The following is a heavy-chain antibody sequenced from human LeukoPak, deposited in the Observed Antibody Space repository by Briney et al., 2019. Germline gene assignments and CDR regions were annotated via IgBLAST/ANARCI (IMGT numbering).Heavy chain of an antibody. CDR3: ARGRVGATTFDY. Sequence: SETLSLTCAVSGGSVTSGSYYWNWIRQPPGKGLDWIGCSSYSGSTKYNPSLKSRVTISVDTSKNEFSLILTSVTAADTAVYYCARGRVGATTFDYWGQGALVTVSS. J-gene: IGHJ4*02. D-gene: IGHD1-26*01. CDR1: GGSVTSGSYY. V-gene: IGHV4-61*01. CDR2: SSYSGST.